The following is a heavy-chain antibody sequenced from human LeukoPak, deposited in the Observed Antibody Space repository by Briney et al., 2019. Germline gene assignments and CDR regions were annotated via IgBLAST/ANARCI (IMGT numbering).Heavy chain of an antibody. V-gene: IGHV3-21*01. Sequence: GGSLRLSCAASGFTFRSYSLNWVRQAPGKGLEWVSSMSSTGIYIYYADSVKGRFTISRDNAKNSLYLQMNSLRAEDTAVYYCARADEKPSSNYYYYGMDVWGQGTTVTVSS. CDR1: GFTFRSYS. CDR3: ARADEKPSSNYYYYGMDV. CDR2: MSSTGIYI. J-gene: IGHJ6*02.